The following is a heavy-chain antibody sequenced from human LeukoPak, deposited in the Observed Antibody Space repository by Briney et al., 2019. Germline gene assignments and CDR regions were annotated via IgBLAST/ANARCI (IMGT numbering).Heavy chain of an antibody. J-gene: IGHJ4*02. CDR3: ARDGGPNDYVWGSYRYTWARGSY. D-gene: IGHD3-16*02. V-gene: IGHV3-48*02. Sequence: GGSLRLSCAGSGFTVSSNYMSWVRQAPGKGLEWVSYISSSSSTIYYADSVKGRFTISRDNAKNSLYLQMNSLRDEDTAVYYCARDGGPNDYVWGSYRYTWARGSYWGQGTLVTVSS. CDR1: GFTVSSNY. CDR2: ISSSSSTI.